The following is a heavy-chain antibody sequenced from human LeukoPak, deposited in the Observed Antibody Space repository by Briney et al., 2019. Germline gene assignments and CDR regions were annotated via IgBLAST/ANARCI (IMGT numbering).Heavy chain of an antibody. CDR3: ARVGCSGGSCYHFDY. V-gene: IGHV4-30-2*01. Sequence: SETLSLTCAVSGGSISSGGYSWSWIRQPPGKGLEWIGYIYHSGSTYYNPSLKSRVTISVDRSKNQSSLKLSSVTAADTAVYYCARVGCSGGSCYHFDYWGQGTLVTVSS. CDR2: IYHSGST. D-gene: IGHD2-15*01. CDR1: GGSISSGGYS. J-gene: IGHJ4*02.